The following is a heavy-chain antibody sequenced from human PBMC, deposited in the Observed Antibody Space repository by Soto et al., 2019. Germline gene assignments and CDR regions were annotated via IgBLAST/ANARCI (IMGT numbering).Heavy chain of an antibody. Sequence: GGSLRLSCAASGFTFSSYAMSWVRQAPGKGLEWVSAISGSGGSTYYADSVKGRFTISRDNSKNTLYLQMNSLRAEDTAVYYCAKAAGQIWGYYYYMDVWGKGTTVTVSS. CDR3: AKAAGQIWGYYYYMDV. CDR2: ISGSGGST. V-gene: IGHV3-23*01. CDR1: GFTFSSYA. D-gene: IGHD3-16*01. J-gene: IGHJ6*03.